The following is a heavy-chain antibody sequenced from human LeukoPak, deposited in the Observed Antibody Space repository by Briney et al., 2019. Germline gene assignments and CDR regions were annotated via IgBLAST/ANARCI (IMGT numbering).Heavy chain of an antibody. CDR3: ARATPTGLWFGDK. V-gene: IGHV1-69*01. Sequence: SVKVSCKASGGTFSSSSISWVRQAPGQGLEWMGGIIPIFGTANYAQKFQGRVTITADESTRTAYMKLSSLRPEDTAVYYCARATPTGLWFGDKWGQGTLVTVSS. CDR1: GGTFSSSS. J-gene: IGHJ4*02. CDR2: IIPIFGTA. D-gene: IGHD3-10*01.